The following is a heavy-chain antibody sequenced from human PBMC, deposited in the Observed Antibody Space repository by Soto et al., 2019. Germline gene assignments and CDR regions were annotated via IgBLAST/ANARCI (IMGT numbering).Heavy chain of an antibody. CDR2: IYYSGDT. D-gene: IGHD2-15*01. CDR3: ASLQVPGSFDY. V-gene: IGHV4-39*01. CDR1: GGSIRSSNYY. J-gene: IGHJ4*02. Sequence: SETLSLTCTVSGGSIRSSNYYWAWVRQPPGKGLEWIANIYYSGDTYFHPSLRSRLTVSVDTSKNQFSLKLSSLTAADTAMYYCASLQVPGSFDYWGQGTLVTVSS.